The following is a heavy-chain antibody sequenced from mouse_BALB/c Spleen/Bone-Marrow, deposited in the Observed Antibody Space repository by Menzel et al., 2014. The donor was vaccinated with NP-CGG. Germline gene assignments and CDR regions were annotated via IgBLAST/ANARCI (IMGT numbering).Heavy chain of an antibody. CDR1: GYAFTNXL. D-gene: IGHD2-10*01. J-gene: IGHJ3*01. Sequence: VQRVESGAELVRPGTSVKVSCKASGYAFTNXLXEWVXQRPXXGLEWIXVINPGSGGTNYNEKFKGKATLTADKSSSTSSMQLSSLSSDDSAVYFCARRAYSFAYWGQGTLVTVSA. CDR3: ARRAYSFAY. CDR2: INPGSGGT. V-gene: IGHV1-54*01.